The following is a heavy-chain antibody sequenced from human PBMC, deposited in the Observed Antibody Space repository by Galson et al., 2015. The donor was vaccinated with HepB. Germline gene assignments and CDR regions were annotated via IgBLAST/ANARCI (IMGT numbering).Heavy chain of an antibody. CDR1: AGSISPFY. Sequence: ETLSLTCTVSAGSISPFYWSWIRQPAGRRLEWIGRIYSSGSTNYNPSLKSRVTMSVDTSKNQFSLRLTSVTAADTAVYYCARNNRFDYWGQGTLVTVSS. D-gene: IGHD1/OR15-1a*01. J-gene: IGHJ4*02. CDR3: ARNNRFDY. CDR2: IYSSGST. V-gene: IGHV4-4*07.